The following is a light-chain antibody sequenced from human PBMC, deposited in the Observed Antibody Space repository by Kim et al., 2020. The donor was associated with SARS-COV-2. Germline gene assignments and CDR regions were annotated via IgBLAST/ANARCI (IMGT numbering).Light chain of an antibody. CDR1: QGISSY. V-gene: IGKV1-8*01. J-gene: IGKJ1*01. CDR3: QQYYSYPWT. CDR2: AAS. Sequence: AIRMTQSPSSFSASTGDRVTITCRASQGISSYLAWYQQKPGKAPKLLIYAASTLQSGVPSRFSGSGSGTDFTLTISCLQSEDFATDYCQQYYSYPWTFGQGTKVDIK.